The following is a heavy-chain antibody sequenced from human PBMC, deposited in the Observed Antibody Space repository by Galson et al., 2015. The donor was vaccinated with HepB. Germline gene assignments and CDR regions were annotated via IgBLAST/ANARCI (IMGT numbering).Heavy chain of an antibody. V-gene: IGHV3-30-3*01. CDR2: ISYDGSKI. Sequence: SLRLSCAASGFTFIMYAMHWVRQAPGKGLEWVAVISYDGSKIYYADSVQGRFTISRDNSKNTLYLQMNSLRVEDTAVYYCAREEYNNVYFDYWGQGTLATVSS. J-gene: IGHJ4*02. D-gene: IGHD5-24*01. CDR1: GFTFIMYA. CDR3: AREEYNNVYFDY.